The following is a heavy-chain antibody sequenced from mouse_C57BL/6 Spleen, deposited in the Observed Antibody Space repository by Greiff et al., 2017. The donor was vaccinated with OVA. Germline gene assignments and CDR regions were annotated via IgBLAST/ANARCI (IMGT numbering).Heavy chain of an antibody. J-gene: IGHJ2*01. CDR3: ASPYYYGSSYHYFDY. CDR2: IFPGSGST. Sequence: LVESGPELVKPGASVKISCKASGYTFTDYYINWVKQRPGQGLEWIGWIFPGSGSTYYNEKFKGKATLTVDKSSSTAYMLLSSLTSEDSAVYFCASPYYYGSSYHYFDYWGQGTTLTVSS. V-gene: IGHV1-75*01. D-gene: IGHD1-1*01. CDR1: GYTFTDYY.